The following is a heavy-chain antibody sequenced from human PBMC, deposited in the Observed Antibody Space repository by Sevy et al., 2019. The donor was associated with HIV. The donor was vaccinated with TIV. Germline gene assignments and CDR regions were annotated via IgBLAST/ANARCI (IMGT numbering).Heavy chain of an antibody. Sequence: GGSLRLSCAASGFTFSSYGMHWVRQAPGKGLEWVAVISYDGSNKYDADSVKGRFTISRDNSKNTLYLQMNSLRAEDTAVYYCAKDALYGDYSGYYMDVRGKGTTVTVSS. CDR2: ISYDGSNK. CDR3: AKDALYGDYSGYYMDV. J-gene: IGHJ6*03. CDR1: GFTFSSYG. D-gene: IGHD4-17*01. V-gene: IGHV3-30*18.